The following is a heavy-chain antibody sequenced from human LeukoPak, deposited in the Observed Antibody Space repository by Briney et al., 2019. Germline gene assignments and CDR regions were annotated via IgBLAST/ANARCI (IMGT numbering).Heavy chain of an antibody. V-gene: IGHV3-73*01. CDR3: TRLSGDSTFDY. J-gene: IGHJ4*02. CDR1: GFTFSDSA. D-gene: IGHD6-25*01. CDR2: IRSKANGYAT. Sequence: PGGSLRLSCAASGFTFSDSAMHWVRQASGKGLEWIGRIRSKANGYATAYAASVKDRFTISRDDSKNTAYLQMNSLKTEDTAVYYCTRLSGDSTFDYWGQGTLVTVSS.